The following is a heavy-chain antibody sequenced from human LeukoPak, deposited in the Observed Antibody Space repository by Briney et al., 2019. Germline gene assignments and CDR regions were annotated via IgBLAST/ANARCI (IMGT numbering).Heavy chain of an antibody. Sequence: GGSLRLSCAASGFTFSSYAMHWVRQAPGKGLEYVSAISSNGGSTYYANSVKGRFTISRDNSKNTLYLQMGSLRAEDMAVYYCARAGGDYDILTGYYKLLDYWGQGTLVTVSS. CDR1: GFTFSSYA. D-gene: IGHD3-9*01. V-gene: IGHV3-64*01. CDR2: ISSNGGST. CDR3: ARAGGDYDILTGYYKLLDY. J-gene: IGHJ4*02.